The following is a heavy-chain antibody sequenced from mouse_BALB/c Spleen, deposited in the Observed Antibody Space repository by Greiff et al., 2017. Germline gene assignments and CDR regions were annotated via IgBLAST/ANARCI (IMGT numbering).Heavy chain of an antibody. CDR1: GFNIKDYY. D-gene: IGHD2-4*01. CDR3: NAGSTMITTRKSGFAY. CDR2: IDPENGDT. Sequence: VQLQRSGAELVRSGASVKLSCTASGFNIKDYYMHWVKQRPEQGLEWIGWIDPENGDTEYAPKFQGKATMTADTSSNTAYLQLSSLTSEDTAVYYGNAGSTMITTRKSGFAYWGQGTLVTVSA. J-gene: IGHJ3*01. V-gene: IGHV14-4*02.